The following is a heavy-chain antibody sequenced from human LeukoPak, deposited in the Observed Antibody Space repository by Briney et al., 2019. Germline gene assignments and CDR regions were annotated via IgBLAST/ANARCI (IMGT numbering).Heavy chain of an antibody. CDR1: GGSISSYY. Sequence: SETLSLTCTVSGGSISSYYWSWIRQPPGKGLEWIGYIYYSGSTNYNPSLKSRVTISVDTSKNQFSLKLSSVTAADTAVYYCAGGVVIVGGSNWFDPWGQGTLVTVSS. CDR3: AGGVVIVGGSNWFDP. J-gene: IGHJ5*02. CDR2: IYYSGST. V-gene: IGHV4-59*01. D-gene: IGHD3-3*01.